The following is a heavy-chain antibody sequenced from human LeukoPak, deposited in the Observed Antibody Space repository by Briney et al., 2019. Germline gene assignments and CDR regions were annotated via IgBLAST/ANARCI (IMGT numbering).Heavy chain of an antibody. CDR2: INHSGST. J-gene: IGHJ4*02. CDR1: GGSISSSSYY. V-gene: IGHV4-39*07. Sequence: KPSETLSLTCTVSGGSISSSSYYWGWIRQPPGKGLEWIGEINHSGSTNYNPSLKSRVTISVDTSKNQFSLKLSSVTAADTAVYYCARGWGFQIDYWGQGTLVTVSS. D-gene: IGHD7-27*01. CDR3: ARGWGFQIDY.